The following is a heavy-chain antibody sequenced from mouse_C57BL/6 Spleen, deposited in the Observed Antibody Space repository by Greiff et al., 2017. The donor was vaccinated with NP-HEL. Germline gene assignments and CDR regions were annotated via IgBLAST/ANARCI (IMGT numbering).Heavy chain of an antibody. CDR3: ARSYDGQGGFAY. V-gene: IGHV1-50*01. D-gene: IGHD2-14*01. Sequence: VQLQQSGAELVKPGASVKLSCKASGYTFTSYWMQWVKQRPGQGLEWIGEIDPSDSYTNYNQKFKGKATLTVDTYSSTAYMQLSSLTSEDSAVYYCARSYDGQGGFAYWGQGTLVTVSA. CDR1: GYTFTSYW. J-gene: IGHJ3*01. CDR2: IDPSDSYT.